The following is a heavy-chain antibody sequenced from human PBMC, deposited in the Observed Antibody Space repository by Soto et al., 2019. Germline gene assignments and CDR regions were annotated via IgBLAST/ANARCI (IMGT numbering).Heavy chain of an antibody. Sequence: QVQLVESGGGVVQPGRSLRLSCAASGFTFSSYGMHWVRQAPGKGLEWVAVISYDGSNKYYADSVKGRFTISRDNYKNTLYLQMNSLRAEGTAVYYCAKVRRGYRYYFDYWGQGTLVTVSS. CDR1: GFTFSSYG. V-gene: IGHV3-30*18. CDR2: ISYDGSNK. CDR3: AKVRRGYRYYFDY. D-gene: IGHD3-16*02. J-gene: IGHJ4*02.